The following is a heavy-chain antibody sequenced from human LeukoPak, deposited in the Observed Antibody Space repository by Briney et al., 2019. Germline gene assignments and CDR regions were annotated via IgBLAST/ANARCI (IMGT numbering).Heavy chain of an antibody. CDR1: GGSFSGYY. CDR2: INHSGST. V-gene: IGHV4-34*01. CDR3: ATYSGSGSHFDY. D-gene: IGHD3-10*01. J-gene: IGHJ4*02. Sequence: KPSETLSLTCAVYGGSFSGYYWSWIRQPPGKGLEWIGEINHSGSTNYNPSLKSRVTISVDTSKNQFSLKLSSVTAADTAVYYCATYSGSGSHFDYWGQGTLVTVSS.